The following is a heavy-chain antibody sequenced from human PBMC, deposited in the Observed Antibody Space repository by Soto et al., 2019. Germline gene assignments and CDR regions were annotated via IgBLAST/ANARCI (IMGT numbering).Heavy chain of an antibody. J-gene: IGHJ4*02. CDR1: GYSFTSYW. CDR3: ARWGLFTGLDY. D-gene: IGHD3-16*01. CDR2: IYPDDSDI. Sequence: EVQLVESGAEVKKPGEALKISCKGSGYSFTSYWIGWVRQMPGKGLEWMGIIYPDDSDIRYSPSLQGQVTISVDKSISTAYLQWSSLKASDTAMYYCARWGLFTGLDYWGQGTVVTVSS. V-gene: IGHV5-51*03.